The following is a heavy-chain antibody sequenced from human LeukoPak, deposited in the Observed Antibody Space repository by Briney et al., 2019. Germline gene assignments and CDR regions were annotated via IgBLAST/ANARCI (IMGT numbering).Heavy chain of an antibody. Sequence: ASVKVSCKASGYTFTGYHMHWVRQAPGQGLEWVGLINPTGDSTNYAQNFRGRVTMTRDTSTSTVYMDLSSLRSEDTAVYYCAREASGGYFDYWGQGTLVTVSS. D-gene: IGHD4-23*01. J-gene: IGHJ4*02. CDR1: GYTFTGYH. V-gene: IGHV1-46*01. CDR2: INPTGDST. CDR3: AREASGGYFDY.